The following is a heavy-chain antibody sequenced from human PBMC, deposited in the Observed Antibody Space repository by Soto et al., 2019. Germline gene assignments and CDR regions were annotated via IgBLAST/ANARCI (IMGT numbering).Heavy chain of an antibody. J-gene: IGHJ6*02. Sequence: ASVKVSCKASGYTFTSYDINWVRQATGQGLEWMGWMNPNSGNTGYAQKFQGRVTMTRNTSISTAYMELSSLRSEDTAVYYCARSDCISTSCYLRYYYYYGMDVWGQGTTVTVS. V-gene: IGHV1-8*01. CDR2: MNPNSGNT. D-gene: IGHD2-2*01. CDR1: GYTFTSYD. CDR3: ARSDCISTSCYLRYYYYYGMDV.